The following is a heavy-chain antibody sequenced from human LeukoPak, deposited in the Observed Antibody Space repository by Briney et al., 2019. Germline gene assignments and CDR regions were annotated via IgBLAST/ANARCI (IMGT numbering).Heavy chain of an antibody. D-gene: IGHD1-26*01. J-gene: IGHJ4*02. CDR3: ARGGELLMSFDY. CDR2: IYYSGST. CDR1: GGSISSSSYY. Sequence: SETLSLTCTVSGGSISSSSYYWGWIRQPPGKGLEWIGSIYYSGSTYYNPSLKSRVTISVDTSKNQFSLKLSSVTAADTAVYYCARGGELLMSFDYWGQGTLVTVSS. V-gene: IGHV4-39*01.